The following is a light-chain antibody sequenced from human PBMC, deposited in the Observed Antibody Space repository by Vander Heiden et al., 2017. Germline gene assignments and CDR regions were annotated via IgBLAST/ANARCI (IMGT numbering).Light chain of an antibody. CDR1: QSVSSSY. J-gene: IGKJ3*01. V-gene: IGKV3-20*01. CDR3: QQDGSSLFT. CDR2: GAS. Sequence: EIVLTQSPGTLSLSPGERANLSCRASQSVSSSYLAWYQQKPGQAPRLLIYGASSRATGIPDRFSGSGSGTDFTLTISRLEPEDFAVYYCQQDGSSLFTFGPGTKVDIK.